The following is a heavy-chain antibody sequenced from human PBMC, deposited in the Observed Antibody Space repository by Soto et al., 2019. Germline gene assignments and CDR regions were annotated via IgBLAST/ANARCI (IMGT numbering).Heavy chain of an antibody. D-gene: IGHD2-15*01. J-gene: IGHJ4*02. Sequence: PSETLSLTCTVSGGSISSSSYYWGWIRQPPGKGLEWIGSIYYSGSTYYNPSLKSRVTISVDTSKNQFSLKLSSVTAADTAVYYCASRHVVVAATQNFGYWGQGTLVTVSS. CDR2: IYYSGST. V-gene: IGHV4-39*01. CDR3: ASRHVVVAATQNFGY. CDR1: GGSISSSSYY.